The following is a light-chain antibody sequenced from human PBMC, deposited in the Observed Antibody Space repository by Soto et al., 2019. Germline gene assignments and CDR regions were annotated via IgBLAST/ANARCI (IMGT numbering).Light chain of an antibody. Sequence: QAVVTQEPSLTVSPGGTVTLTCASSTGAVTSGYYANWFQQKPGQAPRALISSTSKKHSWTPARFSGSLLGGKAALTLSGVQPEEEAEYYCLLFYRDAWVFGGGTKLTVL. CDR2: STS. V-gene: IGLV7-43*01. J-gene: IGLJ3*02. CDR1: TGAVTSGYY. CDR3: LLFYRDAWV.